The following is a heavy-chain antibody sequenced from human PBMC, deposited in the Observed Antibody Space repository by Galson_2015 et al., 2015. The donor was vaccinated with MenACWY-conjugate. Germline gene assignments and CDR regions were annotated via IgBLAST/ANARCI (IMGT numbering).Heavy chain of an antibody. Sequence: SLRLSCAASGFTFSDRYMDWVRQAPGKGLEWVGRTKTKAYSYTTEYAASVKGRFTISRDDSKNSLYLQMYSLKTEDTAVYYCARDRGGAIYDYWGQGTLVTVSS. D-gene: IGHD1-26*01. V-gene: IGHV3-72*01. J-gene: IGHJ4*02. CDR1: GFTFSDRY. CDR3: ARDRGGAIYDY. CDR2: TKTKAYSYTT.